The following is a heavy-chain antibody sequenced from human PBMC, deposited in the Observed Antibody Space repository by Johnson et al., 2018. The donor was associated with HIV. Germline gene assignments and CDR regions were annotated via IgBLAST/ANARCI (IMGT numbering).Heavy chain of an antibody. D-gene: IGHD6-6*01. CDR1: GFTFSSYA. CDR3: AKCVYSSWSWMLFDI. Sequence: QVQLVESGGGVVQPGRSLRLSCAASGFTFSSYAMHWVRQAPGKGLEWVAVISYDGSNKYYADSVKGRFTISRDNSKNTLYLQMNSLRSEDTAVYYCAKCVYSSWSWMLFDIWGQGTMVTISS. CDR2: ISYDGSNK. V-gene: IGHV3-30*18. J-gene: IGHJ3*02.